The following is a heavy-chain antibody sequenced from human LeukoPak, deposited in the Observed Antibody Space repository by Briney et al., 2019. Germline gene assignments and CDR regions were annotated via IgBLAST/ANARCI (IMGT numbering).Heavy chain of an antibody. V-gene: IGHV3-33*01. Sequence: PGGSLRLSCAASGFTFSRHGMHWVRQAPGKGLEWVAIIRYDGSEKYYADSVEGRFTISKDNSRGTLYLEMDSLRVDDTAVYYCARETGIIGRDSRVDYWGQGALVTVSS. D-gene: IGHD1-14*01. CDR1: GFTFSRHG. CDR2: IRYDGSEK. J-gene: IGHJ4*02. CDR3: ARETGIIGRDSRVDY.